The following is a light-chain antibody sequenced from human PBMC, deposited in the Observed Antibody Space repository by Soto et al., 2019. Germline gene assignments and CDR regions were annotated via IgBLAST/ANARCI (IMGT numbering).Light chain of an antibody. CDR2: DAS. Sequence: DIQMTQSPSTLPASVGDRVTITCRASQSISNWLAWYQQKPGTAPKVLIFDASSLESGVPSRFSGSGSGTELTITISSLQPDDFEAYYCQQYNSYSEAFGQGTKVDIK. CDR3: QQYNSYSEA. J-gene: IGKJ1*01. V-gene: IGKV1-5*01. CDR1: QSISNW.